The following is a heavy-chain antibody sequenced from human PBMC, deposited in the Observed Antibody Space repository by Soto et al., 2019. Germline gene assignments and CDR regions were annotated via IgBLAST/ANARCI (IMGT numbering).Heavy chain of an antibody. J-gene: IGHJ4*02. D-gene: IGHD5-12*01. CDR2: IYHSGST. CDR1: GGSISSSNW. CDR3: AQVNSAYDPIDY. Sequence: QVQLQESGPGLVKPSGTLSLTCAVSGGSISSSNWWSWVRQPPGKGLEWIGEIYHSGSTNYNPSLKGRVTITVGKAKDQFALKVRSVTAADTAVYYCAQVNSAYDPIDYWGQGTLVTVSS. V-gene: IGHV4-4*02.